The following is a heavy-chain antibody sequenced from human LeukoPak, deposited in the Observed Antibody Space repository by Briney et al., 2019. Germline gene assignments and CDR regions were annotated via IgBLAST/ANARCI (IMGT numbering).Heavy chain of an antibody. J-gene: IGHJ4*02. Sequence: ASVKVSCKASGYTFIAYYMHWVRQAPGQGLEWMGGINPSGGSTSYAQKFQGRLTMTRDTSTSTVYMELSSLRAEDTAVYYCARDRGEGYYFDYWGQGTLVTVSS. D-gene: IGHD3-10*01. CDR3: ARDRGEGYYFDY. CDR1: GYTFIAYY. CDR2: INPSGGST. V-gene: IGHV1-46*01.